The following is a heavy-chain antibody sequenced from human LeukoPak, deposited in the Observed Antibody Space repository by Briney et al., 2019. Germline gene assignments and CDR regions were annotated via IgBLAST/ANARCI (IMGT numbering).Heavy chain of an antibody. CDR2: IYPRRLT. Sequence: SETLSLACTVSGYSISSGYYGGWIRQPPGEGLYWIGSIYPRRLTYYNPSLQSRVPISVDTSKTQFSLKLSSVTAADTAVYYCARDRLGWFDHWGQGTLVTVSS. V-gene: IGHV4-38-2*02. J-gene: IGHJ5*02. CDR3: ARDRLGWFDH. D-gene: IGHD3-16*01. CDR1: GYSISSGYY.